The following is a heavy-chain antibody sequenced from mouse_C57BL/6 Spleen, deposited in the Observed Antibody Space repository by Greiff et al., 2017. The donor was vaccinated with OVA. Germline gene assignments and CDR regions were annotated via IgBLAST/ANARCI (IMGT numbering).Heavy chain of an antibody. J-gene: IGHJ4*01. CDR1: GFSLTSYG. V-gene: IGHV2-2*01. D-gene: IGHD2-4*01. Sequence: VQLQQSGPGLVQPSQSLSITCTVSGFSLTSYGVHWVRQSPGKGLEWLGVIWSGGSPDYNAAFISRLSISKDNSKSQVFFKMNSLQADDTAIYYCAVIYYDLYYYAMDYWGQGTSVTVSS. CDR2: IWSGGSP. CDR3: AVIYYDLYYYAMDY.